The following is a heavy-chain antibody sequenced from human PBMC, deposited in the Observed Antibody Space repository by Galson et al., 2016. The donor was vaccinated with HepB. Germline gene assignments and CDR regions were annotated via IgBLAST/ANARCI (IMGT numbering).Heavy chain of an antibody. CDR3: ARGYYDFWSGSRSLDC. V-gene: IGHV4-30-4*01. CDR2: IYYSGST. J-gene: IGHJ4*02. Sequence: TLSLTCTVSGGSISSGDYYWSWIRQPPGKGLEWIGYIYYSGSTYYNPSLKSRVTMSVDTSKNQFSLGLSSVTAADTAVYYCARGYYDFWSGSRSLDCWGQGTLVTVSS. CDR1: GGSISSGDYY. D-gene: IGHD3-3*01.